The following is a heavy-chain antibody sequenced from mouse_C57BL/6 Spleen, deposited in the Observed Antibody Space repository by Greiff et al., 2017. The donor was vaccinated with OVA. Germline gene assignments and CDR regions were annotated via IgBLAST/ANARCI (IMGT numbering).Heavy chain of an antibody. D-gene: IGHD2-10*01. Sequence: VQLQESGAELVRPGASVTLSCKASGYTFTDYEMHWVKQTPVHGLEWIGAIDPETGGTAYNQKFKGKAILTADKSSSTAYMELRSLTSEDSAVYYCTRQAYYGFDYWGQGTTLTVSS. CDR2: IDPETGGT. V-gene: IGHV1-15*01. J-gene: IGHJ2*01. CDR3: TRQAYYGFDY. CDR1: GYTFTDYE.